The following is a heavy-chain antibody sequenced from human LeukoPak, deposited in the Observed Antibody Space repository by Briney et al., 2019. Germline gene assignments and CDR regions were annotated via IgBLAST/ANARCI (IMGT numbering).Heavy chain of an antibody. CDR2: IVVGSGNT. D-gene: IGHD6-13*01. CDR3: AAPGDSSSWKISGAFDI. Sequence: GTSVKVSCKASGFTFTSSAMQWVRQARGQRLEWIGWIVVGSGNTNYAQKFQERVNITRDMSTSTAYMELSSLRSEDTAVYYCAAPGDSSSWKISGAFDIWGQGTMVTVSS. J-gene: IGHJ3*02. CDR1: GFTFTSSA. V-gene: IGHV1-58*02.